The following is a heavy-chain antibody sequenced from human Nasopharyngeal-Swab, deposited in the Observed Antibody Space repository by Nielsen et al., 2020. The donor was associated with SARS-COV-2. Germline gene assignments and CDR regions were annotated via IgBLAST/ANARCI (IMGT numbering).Heavy chain of an antibody. V-gene: IGHV3-74*01. CDR3: ARVPNRGYFDY. Sequence: GSSLKISCAASGFTFSSYWMHWVRQAPGKGLVLVSRSDGSSTSYADSVKGRFTISRDNAKNTLYLQMNSLRAEDTAVYYCARVPNRGYFDYWGQGTLVTVSS. J-gene: IGHJ4*02. CDR1: GFTFSSYW. CDR2: SDGSST. D-gene: IGHD3-10*01.